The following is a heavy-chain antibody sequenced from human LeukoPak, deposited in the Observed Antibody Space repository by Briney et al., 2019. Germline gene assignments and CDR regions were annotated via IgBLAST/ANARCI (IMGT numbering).Heavy chain of an antibody. J-gene: IGHJ4*02. CDR2: ISSSGSTI. V-gene: IGHV3-48*04. D-gene: IGHD4-17*01. CDR1: GFTFSSYA. CDR3: ARFEPGPDYGDYIDY. Sequence: GGSLRLSCAASGFTFSSYAMSWVRQAPGKGLEWVSYISSSGSTIYYADSVKGRFTISRDNAKNSLYLQMSSLRAEDTAVYYCARFEPGPDYGDYIDYWGQGTLVTVSS.